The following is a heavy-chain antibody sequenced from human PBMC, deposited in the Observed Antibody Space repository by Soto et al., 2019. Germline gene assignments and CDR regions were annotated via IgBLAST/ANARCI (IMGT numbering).Heavy chain of an antibody. Sequence: GGSLRLSCAASGFTFSTYLMHWVRQAPGKGLVWVSRIKTDGSVRTYADSVKGRFTISSDNAKNTLYLQMNTLRAEDTAVYYCARDLGGSHDYWGRGTLVTASS. CDR2: IKTDGSVR. CDR1: GFTFSTYL. V-gene: IGHV3-74*01. D-gene: IGHD3-16*01. CDR3: ARDLGGSHDY. J-gene: IGHJ4*02.